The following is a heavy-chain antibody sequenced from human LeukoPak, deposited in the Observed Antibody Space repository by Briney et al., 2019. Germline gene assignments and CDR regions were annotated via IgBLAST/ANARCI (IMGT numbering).Heavy chain of an antibody. V-gene: IGHV3-30*02. CDR1: GFTFSSYG. CDR3: AIPTIFGVANWFDP. CDR2: IRYDGSNK. D-gene: IGHD3-3*01. Sequence: PGGSLRLSCAASGFTFSSYGMHWVRQAPGKGLEWVAFIRYDGSNKCYADSVKGRFTISRDNSKNTLYLQMNSLRAEDTAVYYCAIPTIFGVANWFDPWGQGTLVTVSS. J-gene: IGHJ5*02.